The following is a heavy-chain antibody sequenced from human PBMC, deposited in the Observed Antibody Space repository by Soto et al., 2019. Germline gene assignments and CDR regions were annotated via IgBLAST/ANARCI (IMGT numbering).Heavy chain of an antibody. CDR1: GGSISSNNW. V-gene: IGHV4-4*02. CDR3: ARRGYSYGQLDY. CDR2: VYPSGST. Sequence: SETLSLTCAVSGGSISSNNWWSWVRQPPGKGLEWIGEVYPSGSTNYNPSLKSRVTISVDKSKNQFSLKLRSVTAADTAVYYCARRGYSYGQLDYWGQGTLVTVSS. D-gene: IGHD5-18*01. J-gene: IGHJ4*02.